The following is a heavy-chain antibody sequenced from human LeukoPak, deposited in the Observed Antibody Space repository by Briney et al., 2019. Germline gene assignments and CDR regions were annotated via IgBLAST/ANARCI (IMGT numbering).Heavy chain of an antibody. V-gene: IGHV1-18*01. CDR2: ISAYNGNT. CDR1: GYTFTSYG. J-gene: IGHJ4*02. Sequence: ASVKVSCKASGYTFTSYGISWVRQAPGQGLEWMGWISAYNGNTNYAQKLQGRVTMTTDTSTSTAYMELRSLRSDDTAVYYCARDNITMIVVVRGYFDYWGQGTLVTVSS. D-gene: IGHD3-22*01. CDR3: ARDNITMIVVVRGYFDY.